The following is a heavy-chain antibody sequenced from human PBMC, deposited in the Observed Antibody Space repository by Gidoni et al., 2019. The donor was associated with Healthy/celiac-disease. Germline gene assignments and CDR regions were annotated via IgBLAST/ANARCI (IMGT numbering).Heavy chain of an antibody. D-gene: IGHD6-19*01. CDR1: GFTFSRYA. V-gene: IGHV3-23*04. CDR3: AKDCSGWYRPDAFDI. J-gene: IGHJ3*02. Sequence: VQLVESGGGLVQPGGSLRLVCAASGFTFSRYAMSWVRQAPGTGLEWVSAISGSGGSTYYADSVKGRFTISRDNSKNTLYLQMNSLRAEDTAVYYCAKDCSGWYRPDAFDIWGQGTMVTVSS. CDR2: ISGSGGST.